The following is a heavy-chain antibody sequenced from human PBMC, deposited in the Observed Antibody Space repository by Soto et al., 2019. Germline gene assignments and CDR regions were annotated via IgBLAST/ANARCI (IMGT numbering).Heavy chain of an antibody. D-gene: IGHD3-10*01. Sequence: GGSLRLSCAASGFTFSSCIMHWVRQAPGKGLEWVSYFSSHSDTIYYADSVKGRFTISRDNAKNSLYLQMNSLRAEDTAVYYCARDLRFGDAFDVWGQGTMVTVSS. CDR1: GFTFSSCI. CDR3: ARDLRFGDAFDV. J-gene: IGHJ3*01. CDR2: FSSHSDTI. V-gene: IGHV3-48*01.